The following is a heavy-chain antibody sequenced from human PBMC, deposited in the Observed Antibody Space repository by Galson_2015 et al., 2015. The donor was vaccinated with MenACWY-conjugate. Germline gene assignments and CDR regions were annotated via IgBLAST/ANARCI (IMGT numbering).Heavy chain of an antibody. D-gene: IGHD2-8*01. CDR3: ARHKGLKGAFDI. J-gene: IGHJ3*02. V-gene: IGHV5-51*01. Sequence: QSGAEVKEPGESLKISCKASGYSFATYWIVWERQMPGKGVEWLGIIYPGESDTRYRPSFQGQVTISADKSNNTAHLQWSGLKASDTAMYYCARHKGLKGAFDIWGQGTMVTVSS. CDR1: GYSFATYW. CDR2: IYPGESDT.